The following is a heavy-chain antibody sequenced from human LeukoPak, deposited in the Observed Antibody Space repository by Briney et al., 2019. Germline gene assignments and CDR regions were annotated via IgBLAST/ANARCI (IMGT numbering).Heavy chain of an antibody. CDR1: GVTFSSYA. V-gene: IGHV3-23*01. J-gene: IGHJ4*02. CDR2: ISGSGGST. Sequence: GGSLRLSCAASGVTFSSYAMSWVRQAPGKGLEWVSAISGSGGSTYYADSVKGRFTISRDNSKNTLYLQMNSLRAEDTAVYYCASSTHITMVRGVIISFDYWGQGTLVTVSS. D-gene: IGHD3-10*01. CDR3: ASSTHITMVRGVIISFDY.